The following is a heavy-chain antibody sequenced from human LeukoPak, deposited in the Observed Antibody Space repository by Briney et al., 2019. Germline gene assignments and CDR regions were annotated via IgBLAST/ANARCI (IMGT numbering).Heavy chain of an antibody. CDR2: ISGSGSTT. CDR1: GFTFSNYA. Sequence: PGGSLRLSCAASGFTFSNYAMSWVRQAPGRGLEWVSTISGSGSTTYYADSVKGRFTISRHNSKNTLYLQMHSLRAEDTALYYCAKDQDYYASASGFDYWGQGTLVTVSS. CDR3: AKDQDYYASASGFDY. V-gene: IGHV3-23*01. D-gene: IGHD3-10*01. J-gene: IGHJ4*02.